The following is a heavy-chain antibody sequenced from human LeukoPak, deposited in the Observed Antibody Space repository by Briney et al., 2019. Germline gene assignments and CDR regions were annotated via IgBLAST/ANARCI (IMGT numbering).Heavy chain of an antibody. D-gene: IGHD2-2*01. J-gene: IGHJ4*02. CDR1: GCSISSYY. CDR3: ARQVRYCSSTSCYHFDY. V-gene: IGHV4-59*08. Sequence: PSETLSLTCTVSGCSISSYYWSWIRQPPGKGLEWIGYIYYSGSTNYNPSLKSRVTISVDTSKNQFSLKLSSVTAADTAVYYCARQVRYCSSTSCYHFDYWGQGTLVTVSS. CDR2: IYYSGST.